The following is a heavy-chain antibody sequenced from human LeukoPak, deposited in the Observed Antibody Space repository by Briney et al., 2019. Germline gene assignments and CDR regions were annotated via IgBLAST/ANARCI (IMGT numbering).Heavy chain of an antibody. CDR2: VSGYNAKT. CDR3: ARVRDYYANSDYSDY. D-gene: IGHD3-22*01. CDR1: GYTFTSYY. V-gene: IGHV1-18*04. J-gene: IGHJ4*02. Sequence: ASVNVSCKTSGYTFTSYYVSWVRQAPGQGLEWMGWVSGYNAKTKYVQKFQGRITMTIDTSTTTAYMELRSLTSDDTAVYYCARVRDYYANSDYSDYWGQGTLVTVSS.